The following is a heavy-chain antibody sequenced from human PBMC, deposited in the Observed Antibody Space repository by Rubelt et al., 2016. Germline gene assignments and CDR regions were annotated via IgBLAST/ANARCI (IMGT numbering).Heavy chain of an antibody. D-gene: IGHD3-3*01. CDR3: ARAPWRADF. J-gene: IGHJ4*02. CDR2: ISYDGSFK. Sequence: QVQLVESGGGVVQPGKSLRLSCAASGFTFSTSPMHWARQAPGKGLEWVAVISYDGSFKSYADSVKGRFTISRDNSKNTLYLEMNSLTAEDTAVYYWARAPWRADFRGQGTLVTVSS. V-gene: IGHV3-30*04. CDR1: GFTFSTSP.